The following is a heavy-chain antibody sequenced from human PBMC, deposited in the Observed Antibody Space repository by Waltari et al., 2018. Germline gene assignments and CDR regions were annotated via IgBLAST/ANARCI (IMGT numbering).Heavy chain of an antibody. CDR1: GGSIRRGGYS. D-gene: IGHD3-22*01. J-gene: IGHJ2*01. Sequence: QLQLQESGSGLVKPSQTLSLTCAVSGGSIRRGGYSWSWIRQPPGKGLEWIGYIYHSGSTYYNPSLKSRVTISVDRSKNQFSLKLSSVTAADTAVYYCARGTSTAMIVFDLWGRGTLVTVSS. CDR3: ARGTSTAMIVFDL. V-gene: IGHV4-30-2*01. CDR2: IYHSGST.